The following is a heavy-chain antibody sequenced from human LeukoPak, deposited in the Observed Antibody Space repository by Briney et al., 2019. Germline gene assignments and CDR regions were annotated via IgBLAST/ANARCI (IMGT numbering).Heavy chain of an antibody. V-gene: IGHV4-4*07. CDR2: INFTGST. J-gene: IGHJ4*02. D-gene: IGHD5-18*01. CDR3: VRDVDTFFDY. Sequence: SXXLSLTCAVSGGSISNYYWSWIRQPAGKGLEWLGRINFTGSTIYNPSLTSRVTISLDTSKRQFSLKLDSVTAADTAVYYCVRDVDTFFDYWGQGTLVTVSS. CDR1: GGSISNYY.